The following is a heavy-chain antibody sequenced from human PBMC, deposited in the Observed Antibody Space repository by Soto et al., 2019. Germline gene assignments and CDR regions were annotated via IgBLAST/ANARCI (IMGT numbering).Heavy chain of an antibody. CDR1: GGSISNSY. Sequence: SETLSLTCTVSGGSISNSYWSWIRQSPGKGLEWIGYIYSSGSTNYNPSLKSRVTISVDTSKNQFSLNLNSVTAADTVVYYCARPGRDWGSLEYWGQGTLVTVSS. D-gene: IGHD7-27*01. V-gene: IGHV4-59*08. CDR2: IYSSGST. J-gene: IGHJ4*02. CDR3: ARPGRDWGSLEY.